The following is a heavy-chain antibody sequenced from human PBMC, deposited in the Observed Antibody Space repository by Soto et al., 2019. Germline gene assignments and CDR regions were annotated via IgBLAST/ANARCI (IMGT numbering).Heavy chain of an antibody. Sequence: GGSLRLSCAASGFTFSSYGMHWVRQAPGKGLEWVAVISYDGSNKYYADSVKGRFTISRDNSKNTLYLQMNSLRAEDTAVYYCAKEEAVAGTEYAFDIWGQGTMVTVSS. CDR1: GFTFSSYG. CDR3: AKEEAVAGTEYAFDI. J-gene: IGHJ3*02. D-gene: IGHD6-19*01. CDR2: ISYDGSNK. V-gene: IGHV3-30*18.